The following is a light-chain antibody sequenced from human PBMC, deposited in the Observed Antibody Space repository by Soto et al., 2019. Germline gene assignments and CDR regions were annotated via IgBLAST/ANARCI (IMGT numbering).Light chain of an antibody. CDR2: WAS. CDR1: QSLLYGGNARNY. J-gene: IGKJ2*01. Sequence: DIVMTQSPDSLDVSLGERSTIDCKSSQSLLYGGNARNYLAWYQHKPGQSHKVIMYWASTREAGVPDRFSGSGSGTHFTLTISSLQAEDVAVYYCQQYYTPPQTFGQGTKLDIK. V-gene: IGKV4-1*01. CDR3: QQYYTPPQT.